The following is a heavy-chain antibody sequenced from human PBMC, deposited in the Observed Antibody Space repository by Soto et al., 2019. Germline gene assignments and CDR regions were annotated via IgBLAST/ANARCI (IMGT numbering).Heavy chain of an antibody. J-gene: IGHJ4*02. Sequence: SETLSLTCAVYGGSFSGYYWSWIRQPPGKGLEWIGEINHSGSTNYNPSLKSRVTISVDTSKNQFSLKLSSVTAADTAVYYCASTDILTGFPDYWGQGTLVTVSS. D-gene: IGHD3-9*01. CDR2: INHSGST. CDR1: GGSFSGYY. V-gene: IGHV4-34*01. CDR3: ASTDILTGFPDY.